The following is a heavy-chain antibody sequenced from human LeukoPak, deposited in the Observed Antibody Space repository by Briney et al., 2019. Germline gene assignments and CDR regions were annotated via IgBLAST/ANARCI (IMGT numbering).Heavy chain of an antibody. V-gene: IGHV3-74*03. Sequence: HGGSLRLSCAASGFTFTNYAMSWVRQAPGKGLEWVSRLNPDGSNTKSADSLRGRFTISRDNAKNTLYLQMNSLRAEDTAVYYCVRGAEKAGVDYWGQGTLVTVSS. CDR3: VRGAEKAGVDY. J-gene: IGHJ4*02. CDR2: LNPDGSNT. D-gene: IGHD5-24*01. CDR1: GFTFTNYA.